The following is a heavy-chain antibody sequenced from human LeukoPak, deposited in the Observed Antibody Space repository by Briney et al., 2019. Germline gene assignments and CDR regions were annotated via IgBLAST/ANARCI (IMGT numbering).Heavy chain of an antibody. J-gene: IGHJ4*02. Sequence: GRSLRLSCAASGFTFSSYAMHWVRQAPGKGLEWVAVISYDGSNKYYADSVKGRFTISRDNSKNTLYLQMNSLRAEDTAVYYCARDLPPVDYFDYWGQGTLVTVSS. CDR2: ISYDGSNK. CDR3: ARDLPPVDYFDY. D-gene: IGHD4-23*01. CDR1: GFTFSSYA. V-gene: IGHV3-30-3*01.